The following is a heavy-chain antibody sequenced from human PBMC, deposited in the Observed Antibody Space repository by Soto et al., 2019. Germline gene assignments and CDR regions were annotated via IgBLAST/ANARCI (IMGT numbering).Heavy chain of an antibody. V-gene: IGHV3-74*03. CDR2: ITSDGSSS. CDR3: VRHFDP. J-gene: IGHJ5*02. CDR1: GFTFGTYW. Sequence: AGGSLRLSCAASGFTFGTYWMHWVRRPPGKGLVWVARITSDGSSSTYADPVKGRFTISRDNAKNTLYLQMNSLRVDDTAVYYCVRHFDPWGQGTLVTVSS.